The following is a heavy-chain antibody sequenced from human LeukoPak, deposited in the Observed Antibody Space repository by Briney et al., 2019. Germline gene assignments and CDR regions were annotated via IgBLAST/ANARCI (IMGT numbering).Heavy chain of an antibody. J-gene: IGHJ3*02. CDR3: YISSGYYEFAFDI. V-gene: IGHV1-8*01. CDR2: MNPNSGNT. D-gene: IGHD3-22*01. Sequence: ASVKVSCKASGYTFTSYDINWVRQATAQGLEWMGWMNPNSGNTGYAQKFQGRVTMTRNTSISTAYMELSSLRSEDTAVYYCYISSGYYEFAFDIWGQGTMVTVSS. CDR1: GYTFTSYD.